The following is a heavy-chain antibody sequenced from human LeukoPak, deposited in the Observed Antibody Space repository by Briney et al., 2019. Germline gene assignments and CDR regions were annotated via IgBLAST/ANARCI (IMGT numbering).Heavy chain of an antibody. V-gene: IGHV3-53*01. CDR1: GFTVSSNY. J-gene: IGHJ4*02. CDR2: IYSGGST. Sequence: PGGSLRPSCAASGFTVSSNYMSWVRQAPGKGLEWVSVIYSGGSTYYADSVKGRFTISRDNSKNTLYLQMNSLRAEDTAVYYCARAPEYYFDYWGQGTLVTVSS. CDR3: ARAPEYYFDY.